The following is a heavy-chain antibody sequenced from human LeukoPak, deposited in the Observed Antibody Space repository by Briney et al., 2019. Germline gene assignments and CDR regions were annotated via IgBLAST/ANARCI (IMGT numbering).Heavy chain of an antibody. Sequence: SETLSLTCTVSGGSIGSHYWSWIRQPPGKGLEWIGEINHSGSTNYNPSLKSRVTISVDTSKNQFSLKLSSVTAADTAVYYCARGCVVVPAAIIYYYYCMDVWGKGTTVTVSS. CDR1: GGSIGSHY. CDR2: INHSGST. CDR3: ARGCVVVPAAIIYYYYCMDV. D-gene: IGHD2-2*01. V-gene: IGHV4-34*01. J-gene: IGHJ6*03.